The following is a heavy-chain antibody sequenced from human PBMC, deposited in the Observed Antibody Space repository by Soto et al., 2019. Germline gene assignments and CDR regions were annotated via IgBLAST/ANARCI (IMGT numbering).Heavy chain of an antibody. D-gene: IGHD6-19*01. J-gene: IGHJ4*02. CDR2: VYHTGST. V-gene: IGHV4-59*13. Sequence: SETLSLTCDVSGASITTYYWSWIRQAPGKGLEWIGNVYHTGSTDYNSSLRSRVTISVDTSKNQFSLNMNSVTAADTAVYYCARRLFGSGLSLDSWGEGAPVTVSS. CDR3: ARRLFGSGLSLDS. CDR1: GASITTYY.